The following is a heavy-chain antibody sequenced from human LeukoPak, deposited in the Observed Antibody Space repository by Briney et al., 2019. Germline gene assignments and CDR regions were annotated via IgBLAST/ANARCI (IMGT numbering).Heavy chain of an antibody. J-gene: IGHJ5*02. CDR1: GFTFSSYN. D-gene: IGHD2-15*01. CDR3: ARERGYCSGGSCPNWLDP. Sequence: GGSLRLSCAASGFTFSSYNMTWVRQAPGKGLEWVSSISSSSSYIYYADSVKGRFTISRDNAKNSLYLQMNSLRAEDTALYHCARERGYCSGGSCPNWLDPWGQGTLVTVSS. CDR2: ISSSSSYI. V-gene: IGHV3-21*04.